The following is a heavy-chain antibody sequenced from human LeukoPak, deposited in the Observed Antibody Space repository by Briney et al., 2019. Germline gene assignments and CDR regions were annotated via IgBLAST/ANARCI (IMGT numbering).Heavy chain of an antibody. CDR1: GFTFSDYY. D-gene: IGHD3-10*01. J-gene: IGHJ4*02. CDR2: ISSSGSTI. CDR3: ARDRRPYYYGSGSYGY. V-gene: IGHV3-11*01. Sequence: NAGGSLRLSCAASGFTFSDYYMSWIRQAPGKGLERVSYISSSGSTIYYADSVKGRFTISRDNAKNSLYLQMNSLRAEDTAVYYCARDRRPYYYGSGSYGYWGQGTLVTVSS.